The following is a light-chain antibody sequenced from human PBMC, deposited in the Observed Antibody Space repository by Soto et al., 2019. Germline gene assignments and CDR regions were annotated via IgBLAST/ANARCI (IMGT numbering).Light chain of an antibody. V-gene: IGKV1-5*01. CDR2: DAS. CDR3: QEHNNYDTWT. Sequence: DLQMTQSPSTMSASVCNSATSTCRASQSISIWLAWYQPKPGKAPQVLIWDASSLQRGVPSRFSGSGSGTEFTLTISSLQPDDLATYYCQEHNNYDTWTVGQGTKVVIK. CDR1: QSISIW. J-gene: IGKJ1*01.